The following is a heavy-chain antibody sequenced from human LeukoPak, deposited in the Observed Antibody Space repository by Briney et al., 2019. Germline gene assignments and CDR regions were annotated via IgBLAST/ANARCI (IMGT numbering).Heavy chain of an antibody. V-gene: IGHV4-59*08. Sequence: SETLSLTCTVSGGSIGSDYWTWIRQPPGKGLEYIGYIYYTGGTNYNPSLKSRVTVSVDTSKNQFSLKLSSVTAADTAVYFCAKYGNSGWVIDNWGQGTLVTVSS. CDR1: GGSIGSDY. J-gene: IGHJ4*02. CDR2: IYYTGGT. CDR3: AKYGNSGWVIDN. D-gene: IGHD6-19*01.